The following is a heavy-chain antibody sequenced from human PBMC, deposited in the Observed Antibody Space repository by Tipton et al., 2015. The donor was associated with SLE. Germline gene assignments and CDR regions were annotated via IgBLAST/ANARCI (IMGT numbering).Heavy chain of an antibody. CDR2: INHSGST. V-gene: IGHV4-34*01. CDR3: ASIGPIYYYYYYMDV. CDR1: GGSITNYY. J-gene: IGHJ6*03. Sequence: TLSLTCTVSGGSITNYYWSWIRQPPGKGLEWIGEINHSGSTNYNPSLKSRVTISVDTSKNQFSLKLSSVTAADTAVYYCASIGPIYYYYYYMDVWGKGTTVTVSS.